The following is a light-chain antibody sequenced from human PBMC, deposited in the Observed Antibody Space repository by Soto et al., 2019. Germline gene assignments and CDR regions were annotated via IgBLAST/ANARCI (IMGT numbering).Light chain of an antibody. CDR1: KSDIGVYDF. J-gene: IGLJ2*01. CDR3: SSYAGSSSHVV. Sequence: QSALTQPPSASGSPGQSVTISCTGTKSDIGVYDFVSWYQHHPGKAPRLIIYEVVQRPSGVPDRFSGSKSGNTASLTVSGLQAADEADYYCSSYAGSSSHVVFGGGTKLTVL. CDR2: EVV. V-gene: IGLV2-8*01.